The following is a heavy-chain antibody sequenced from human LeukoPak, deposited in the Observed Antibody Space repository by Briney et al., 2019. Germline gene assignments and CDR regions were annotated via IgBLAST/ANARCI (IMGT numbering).Heavy chain of an antibody. CDR1: GYTLTELS. Sequence: GASGKVSCKVSGYTLTELSMHWVRQAPGKGLEWMGGFDPEDGETIYAQKFQGRVTMTEDTSTDTAYMELSSLRSEDTAVYYCATFLGATNAFDIWGQGTMVTVSS. CDR3: ATFLGATNAFDI. V-gene: IGHV1-24*01. CDR2: FDPEDGET. D-gene: IGHD1-26*01. J-gene: IGHJ3*02.